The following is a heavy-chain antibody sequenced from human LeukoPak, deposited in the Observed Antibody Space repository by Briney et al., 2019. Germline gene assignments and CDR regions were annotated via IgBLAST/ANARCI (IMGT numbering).Heavy chain of an antibody. J-gene: IGHJ6*03. D-gene: IGHD3-10*01. V-gene: IGHV1-2*02. Sequence: GASVKVSCKASGYTFTGYYMHWVRQAPGQGLEWMGWINPNSGGTNYAQKFQGRVTVTRDTSTSTVYMELSSLRSEDTAVYYCAKGPRITLVRGGQWYYYMDVWGKGTTVTISS. CDR2: INPNSGGT. CDR3: AKGPRITLVRGGQWYYYMDV. CDR1: GYTFTGYY.